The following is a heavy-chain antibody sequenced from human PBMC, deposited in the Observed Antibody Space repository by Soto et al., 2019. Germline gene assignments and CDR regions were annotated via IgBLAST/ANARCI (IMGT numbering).Heavy chain of an antibody. Sequence: GGSLRLSCAASGFTFSSYGMHWVRQAPGKGLEWVAVISYDGSNKYYADSVKGRFTISRDNSKNTLYLQMNSLRAEDTAVYYCAKGGITMIVDQSDFDYWGQGTLVTVSS. CDR1: GFTFSSYG. D-gene: IGHD3-22*01. J-gene: IGHJ4*02. CDR3: AKGGITMIVDQSDFDY. V-gene: IGHV3-30*18. CDR2: ISYDGSNK.